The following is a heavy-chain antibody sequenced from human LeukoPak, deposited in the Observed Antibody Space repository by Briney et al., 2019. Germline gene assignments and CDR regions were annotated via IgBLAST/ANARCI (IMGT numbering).Heavy chain of an antibody. D-gene: IGHD3-10*01. Sequence: ASVKVSCKASGYTFTSYYMHWVRQAPGQGLEWMGWMNPNTGDTGQAQKFQGRVTMTRNTSISTAYMELSSLRSDDTAVYYCARDPYYGSGRYRYGMDVWGKGTTVTISS. CDR1: GYTFTSYY. V-gene: IGHV1-8*02. J-gene: IGHJ6*04. CDR3: ARDPYYGSGRYRYGMDV. CDR2: MNPNTGDT.